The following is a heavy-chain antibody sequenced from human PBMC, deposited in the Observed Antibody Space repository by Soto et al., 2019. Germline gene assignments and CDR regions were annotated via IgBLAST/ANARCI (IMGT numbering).Heavy chain of an antibody. CDR3: ARDRPPYYDFWSAVTEAHGMDV. J-gene: IGHJ6*02. CDR1: GGTFSSYA. CDR2: IIPILGTA. D-gene: IGHD3-3*01. Sequence: RASVKVSCKASGGTFSSYAISWVRQAPGQGLEWMGGIIPILGTANYAQKFQGRVTITADKSTSTAYMELSSLRSEDTAVYYCARDRPPYYDFWSAVTEAHGMDVWGQGTTVTVSS. V-gene: IGHV1-69*10.